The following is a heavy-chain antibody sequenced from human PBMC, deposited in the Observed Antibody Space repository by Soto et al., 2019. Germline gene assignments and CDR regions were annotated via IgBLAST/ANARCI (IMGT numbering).Heavy chain of an antibody. CDR3: ASGVSGNSYDGTLVGY. V-gene: IGHV3-74*01. Sequence: PGGSLRLSCAASGFIFSSYAMSWVRQAPGKGLVWVSRISGDGSTTTYADSVKGRFTISRDNAKNTVYLQMNSLTAEDTAVYYCASGVSGNSYDGTLVGYWGQGTLVTVSS. CDR2: ISGDGSTT. J-gene: IGHJ4*02. D-gene: IGHD1-26*01. CDR1: GFIFSSYA.